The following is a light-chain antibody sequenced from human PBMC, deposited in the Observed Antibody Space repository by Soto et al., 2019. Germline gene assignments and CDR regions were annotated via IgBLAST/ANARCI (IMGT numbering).Light chain of an antibody. V-gene: IGLV2-14*01. CDR3: FSYRSTGILL. Sequence: QSALTQPASVSGSPGQSITISCIGTSSDVGGYNFVSWYQQHPGKAPELMIYEVSNQPSGVSTRFSGAKSGNTASLTISGLQAEDEADYYCFSYRSTGILLFGGGTKLTVL. J-gene: IGLJ2*01. CDR2: EVS. CDR1: SSDVGGYNF.